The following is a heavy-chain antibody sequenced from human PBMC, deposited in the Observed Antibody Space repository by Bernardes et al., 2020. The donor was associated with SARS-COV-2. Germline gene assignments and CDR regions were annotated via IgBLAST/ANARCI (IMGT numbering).Heavy chain of an antibody. D-gene: IGHD6-6*01. CDR2: ISGSGGST. Sequence: GSLRLSCAASRFTFSSYAMSWVRQAPGKGLEWVSGISGSGGSTYYADSVKGRFTISRDNSKNTLYLQMNSLRAEDTAVYYCAKDSIAPRANYYYGMDVWGQGTTVTVSS. CDR3: AKDSIAPRANYYYGMDV. J-gene: IGHJ6*02. CDR1: RFTFSSYA. V-gene: IGHV3-23*01.